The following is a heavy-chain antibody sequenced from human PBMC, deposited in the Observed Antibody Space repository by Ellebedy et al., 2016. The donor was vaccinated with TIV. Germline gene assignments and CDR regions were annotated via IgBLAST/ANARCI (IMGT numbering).Heavy chain of an antibody. CDR2: ISGSGGSR. V-gene: IGHV3-23*01. Sequence: GESLKISXAASGFTFSSYVMNWVRQAPGKGLEWVSVISGSGGSRYHADFVKGRFSISRDNSKNTLYLQMNSLRAEDTAVYYCAKVLAAAGTGYWGQGTLVTVSS. CDR1: GFTFSSYV. CDR3: AKVLAAAGTGY. D-gene: IGHD6-13*01. J-gene: IGHJ4*02.